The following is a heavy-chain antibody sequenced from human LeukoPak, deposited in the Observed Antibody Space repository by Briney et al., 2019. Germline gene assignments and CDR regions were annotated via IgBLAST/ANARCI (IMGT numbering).Heavy chain of an antibody. Sequence: GGSLRLSCAASGFSFGDFYMNWIRQAPGKALEWVAFISGPGTTIHYADSVRGRFTISRNNAKSSLSLQINSLRVEDTAIYYCARTADGEFDVWGQGTLVTVSS. CDR3: ARTADGEFDV. D-gene: IGHD4-17*01. V-gene: IGHV3-11*01. CDR1: GFSFGDFY. CDR2: ISGPGTTI. J-gene: IGHJ4*02.